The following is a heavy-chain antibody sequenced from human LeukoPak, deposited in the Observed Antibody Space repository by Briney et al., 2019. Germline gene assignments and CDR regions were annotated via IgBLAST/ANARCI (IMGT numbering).Heavy chain of an antibody. D-gene: IGHD3-10*01. CDR3: AKGAIMVRGVIRYFDY. CDR1: GFTFNNYA. Sequence: GGSLRLSCAASGFTFNNYAMNWVRQPPGKGLEWVSGVSGADGATYYADSVKGRFTISRDNSKNTLYLQMNSLRAEDTAVYYCAKGAIMVRGVIRYFDYWGQGTLVTVSS. J-gene: IGHJ4*02. CDR2: VSGADGAT. V-gene: IGHV3-23*01.